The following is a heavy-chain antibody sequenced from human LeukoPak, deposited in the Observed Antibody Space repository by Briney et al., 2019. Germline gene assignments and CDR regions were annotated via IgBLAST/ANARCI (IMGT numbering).Heavy chain of an antibody. CDR3: ARDVYYDSSGYYWDY. V-gene: IGHV4-38-2*02. Sequence: SETLSLTCTVSGYSISSGYYWGWIRQPPGKGLEWIGSIYHSGSTYYNPSLKSRDTISVDTSKNQFSLKLSSVTAADTAVYYCARDVYYDSSGYYWDYWGQGTLVTVSS. CDR2: IYHSGST. J-gene: IGHJ4*02. D-gene: IGHD3-22*01. CDR1: GYSISSGYY.